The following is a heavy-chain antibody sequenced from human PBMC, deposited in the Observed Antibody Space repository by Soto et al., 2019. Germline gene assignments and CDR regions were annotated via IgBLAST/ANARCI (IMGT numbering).Heavy chain of an antibody. D-gene: IGHD2-21*01. CDR1: GFTFSNYG. Sequence: LRLSCAASGFTFSNYGMHWVRQAPGKGLEWVAVIWYDGNNKYYADSVKGRFTISRDNSNNTLYVQMTSLRAEDTAVYYCARGLHSLFDYWGQGTLVTDSS. CDR3: ARGLHSLFDY. V-gene: IGHV3-33*01. J-gene: IGHJ4*02. CDR2: IWYDGNNK.